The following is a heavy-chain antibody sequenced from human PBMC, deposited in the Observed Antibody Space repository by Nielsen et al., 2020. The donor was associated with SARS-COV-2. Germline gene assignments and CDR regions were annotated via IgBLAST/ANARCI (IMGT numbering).Heavy chain of an antibody. CDR3: TTEYQLLSGIIDY. Sequence: GGSLRLSCAASGFTFSNAWMSWFRQAPGKGLEWVGRIKSKTDGGTTDYAAPVKGRFTISRDDSKNTLYLQMNSLKTEDTAVYYCTTEYQLLSGIIDYWGQGTLVTVSS. V-gene: IGHV3-15*01. J-gene: IGHJ4*02. D-gene: IGHD2-2*01. CDR2: IKSKTDGGTT. CDR1: GFTFSNAW.